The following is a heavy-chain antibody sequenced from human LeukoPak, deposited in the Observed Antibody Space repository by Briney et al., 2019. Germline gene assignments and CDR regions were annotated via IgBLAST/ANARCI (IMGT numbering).Heavy chain of an antibody. D-gene: IGHD3-10*01. Sequence: SETLSLTCTVSGGSISSSSYYWGWIRQPPGKGLEWIGSIYYSGSTNYNPSLKSRVTISVDTSKNQFSLKLSSVTAADTAVYYCARDLPYYGSGDAFDIWGQGTMVTVSS. V-gene: IGHV4-39*07. J-gene: IGHJ3*02. CDR2: IYYSGST. CDR3: ARDLPYYGSGDAFDI. CDR1: GGSISSSSYY.